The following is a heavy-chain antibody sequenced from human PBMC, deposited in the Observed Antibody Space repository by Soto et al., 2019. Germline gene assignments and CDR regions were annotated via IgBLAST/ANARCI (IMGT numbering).Heavy chain of an antibody. D-gene: IGHD3-10*01. J-gene: IGHJ5*02. CDR3: ARAVLLWFGEFRNWFDP. CDR1: GDSVSSNSAA. V-gene: IGHV6-1*01. Sequence: SQTLSLTCAISGDSVSSNSAAWNWIRQSPSRGLEWLGRTYYRSKWYNDYAVSVKSRITINPDTSKNQFSLQLNSVTPEDTAVYYCARAVLLWFGEFRNWFDPWGQGALVTVSS. CDR2: TYYRSKWYN.